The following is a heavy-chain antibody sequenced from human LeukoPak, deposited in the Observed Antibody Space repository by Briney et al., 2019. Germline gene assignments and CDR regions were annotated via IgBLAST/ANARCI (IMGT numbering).Heavy chain of an antibody. CDR3: AKVRSDITMIVDSFDY. D-gene: IGHD3-22*01. J-gene: IGHJ4*02. CDR2: ISGSGGST. V-gene: IGHV3-23*01. Sequence: GGSLRLSCAASGFTFSSYAMSWVRQAPGKGLEGVSAISGSGGSTYYADSVKGRFTISRDNSKNTLYLQMNSLRAEDTAVYYCAKVRSDITMIVDSFDYWGQGTLVTVSS. CDR1: GFTFSSYA.